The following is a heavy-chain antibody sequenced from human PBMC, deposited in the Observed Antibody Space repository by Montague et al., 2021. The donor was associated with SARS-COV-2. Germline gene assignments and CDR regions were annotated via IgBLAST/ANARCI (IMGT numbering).Heavy chain of an antibody. Sequence: TLSLTCNVSGGSITSGAYYWSWIRQHPGKGLEWIGYIYYRGRTFLNPSLKSRVTISVDTSNNQFSLKVTSVTAADTAVYYCAREWGRGGDRYWYFDLWGRGTRVTVAS. CDR2: IYYRGRT. V-gene: IGHV4-31*03. J-gene: IGHJ2*01. D-gene: IGHD2-21*02. CDR1: GGSITSGAYY. CDR3: AREWGRGGDRYWYFDL.